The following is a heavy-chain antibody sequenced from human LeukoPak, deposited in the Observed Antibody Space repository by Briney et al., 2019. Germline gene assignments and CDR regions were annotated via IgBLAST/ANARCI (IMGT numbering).Heavy chain of an antibody. CDR2: ISYDRSNK. D-gene: IGHD5-18*01. CDR1: GFTLSSHG. CDR3: AKDQGIQLWLRYTFDI. Sequence: PGRSLRLSCAASGFTLSSHGMHWVRQAPGKGLEWVAVISYDRSNKYYADSVKGRFTISRDNSKNTLYLQMNSLRAEDTAVYYCAKDQGIQLWLRYTFDIWGQGTMVTVSS. J-gene: IGHJ3*02. V-gene: IGHV3-30*18.